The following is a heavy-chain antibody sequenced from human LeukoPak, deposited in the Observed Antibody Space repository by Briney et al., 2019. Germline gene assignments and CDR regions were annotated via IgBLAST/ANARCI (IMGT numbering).Heavy chain of an antibody. CDR1: GFTFGTYE. Sequence: GGSLRLSCAASGFTFGTYEMNWVRQAPGKGLEWVSAISGSGGSTYYADSVKGRFTISRDNSKNTLYLQMNSLRAEDTAVYYCAKIITMVRGVIITVGGFDYWGQGTLVTVSS. D-gene: IGHD3-10*01. V-gene: IGHV3-23*01. CDR2: ISGSGGST. CDR3: AKIITMVRGVIITVGGFDY. J-gene: IGHJ4*02.